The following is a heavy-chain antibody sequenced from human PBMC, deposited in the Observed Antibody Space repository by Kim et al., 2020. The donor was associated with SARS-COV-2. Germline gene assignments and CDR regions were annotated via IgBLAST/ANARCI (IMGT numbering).Heavy chain of an antibody. CDR2: ISAYNGNT. CDR3: ARDNPNFRFGEKISDY. D-gene: IGHD3-10*01. Sequence: ASVKVSCKASGYTFTSYGISWVRQAPGQGLEWMGWISAYNGNTNYAQKLQGRVTMTTDTSTSTAYMELRSLRSDDTAVYYCARDNPNFRFGEKISDYWGQGTLVTVSS. V-gene: IGHV1-18*01. CDR1: GYTFTSYG. J-gene: IGHJ4*02.